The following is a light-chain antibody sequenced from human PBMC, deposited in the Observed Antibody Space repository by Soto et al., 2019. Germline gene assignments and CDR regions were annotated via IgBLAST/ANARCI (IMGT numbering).Light chain of an antibody. CDR2: EVS. CDR1: SSDVGKYNL. J-gene: IGLJ2*01. V-gene: IGLV2-18*02. Sequence: QSALTQPPSVSGSPGQSVTISCTGTSSDVGKYNLVSWYQQHPGKAPKLMIYEVSNRPSGVPDRFSGSKSGNTASLTISGLQAEDEADYHCSSYTTSSSAYVVFGGGTKVTVL. CDR3: SSYTTSSSAYVV.